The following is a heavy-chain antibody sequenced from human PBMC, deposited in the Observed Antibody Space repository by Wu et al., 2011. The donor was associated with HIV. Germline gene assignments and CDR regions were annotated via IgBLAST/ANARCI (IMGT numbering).Heavy chain of an antibody. V-gene: IGHV1-69-2*01. J-gene: IGHJ4*02. CDR3: ARRGNNGAGPFDY. Sequence: EVQLAQSGAEVMKPGDTVKISCKVSGYTFSDHYLHWVQQTPGEGLEWLGLIDPEDGDTKFADRFRGRVTITADTSTNTAYMELSGLKFEDTAVYYCARRGNNGAGPFDYWGQGTQVLVSS. CDR1: GYTFSDHY. D-gene: IGHD1-26*01. CDR2: IDPEDGDT.